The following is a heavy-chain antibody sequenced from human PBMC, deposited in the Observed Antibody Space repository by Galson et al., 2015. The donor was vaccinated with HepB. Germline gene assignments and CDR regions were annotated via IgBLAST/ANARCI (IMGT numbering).Heavy chain of an antibody. CDR2: IYYSGST. CDR3: ARPETRDYYYDSSGYSDAFDI. V-gene: IGHV4-39*01. Sequence: ETLSLTCTVSGGSISSSSYYWGWIRQPPGKGLEWIGSIYYSGSTYYNPSLKSRVTISVDTSKNQFSLKLSSVTAADTAVYYCARPETRDYYYDSSGYSDAFDIWGQGTMVTVSS. J-gene: IGHJ3*02. CDR1: GGSISSSSYY. D-gene: IGHD3-22*01.